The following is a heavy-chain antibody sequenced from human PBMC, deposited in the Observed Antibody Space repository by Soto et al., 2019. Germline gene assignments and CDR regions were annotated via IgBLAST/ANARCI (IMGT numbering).Heavy chain of an antibody. V-gene: IGHV4-39*01. J-gene: IGHJ4*02. Sequence: SETLSLTCSVSGDSISNSRFYWAWIRQPPGEGLEWIGSIYHTGNPYYNPSLKSRVTISVDTSKNQFSLKLSSVTAADTAVYYCGRISSHGDYAYWGQGTLVTVSS. CDR2: IYHTGNP. D-gene: IGHD4-17*01. CDR3: GRISSHGDYAY. CDR1: GDSISNSRFY.